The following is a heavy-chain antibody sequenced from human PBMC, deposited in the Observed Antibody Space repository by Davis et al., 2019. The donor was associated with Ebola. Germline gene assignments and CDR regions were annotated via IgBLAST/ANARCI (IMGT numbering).Heavy chain of an antibody. V-gene: IGHV1-2*06. J-gene: IGHJ4*02. Sequence: ASVKVSCKASGYTFTGYNLHWMRQAPGQGLGWLGRVILKSGATNYAQKFQGRVTMTRDTSISTVYMELSSLRYDDTADYYCARGHNYAHEYWGQGTLVTVSS. CDR1: GYTFTGYN. D-gene: IGHD4-11*01. CDR3: ARGHNYAHEY. CDR2: VILKSGAT.